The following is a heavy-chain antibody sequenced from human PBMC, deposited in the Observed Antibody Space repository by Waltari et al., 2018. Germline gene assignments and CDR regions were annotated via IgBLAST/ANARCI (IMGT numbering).Heavy chain of an antibody. V-gene: IGHV4-30-2*01. Sequence: QLQLQESGSGLVKPSQTLSLTCAVSGGSISSGGSSWSWIRQPPGKGLEWIGYIYHSGSTYYNPSLKSRVTISVDRSKNQFSLKLSSVTAADTAVYYCARGGRYCSGGSCALDYWGQGTLVTVSS. CDR1: GGSISSGGSS. CDR2: IYHSGST. CDR3: ARGGRYCSGGSCALDY. J-gene: IGHJ4*02. D-gene: IGHD2-15*01.